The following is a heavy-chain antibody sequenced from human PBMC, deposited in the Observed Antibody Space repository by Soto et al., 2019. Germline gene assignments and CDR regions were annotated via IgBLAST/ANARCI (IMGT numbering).Heavy chain of an antibody. V-gene: IGHV4-31*03. D-gene: IGHD2-2*01. J-gene: IGHJ6*02. CDR3: VRERTVVIPAGKGSLYNYYGVDV. Sequence: SETLSLTCSVSGGSISSGSSYWGWIRQHPGKGLVWIGYISYNGNTSYYPSLESRLTISRDTSKNQFSLKLTSVTAADTAVYYCVRERTVVIPAGKGSLYNYYGVDVWGQGTTVTVSS. CDR2: ISYNGNT. CDR1: GGSISSGSSY.